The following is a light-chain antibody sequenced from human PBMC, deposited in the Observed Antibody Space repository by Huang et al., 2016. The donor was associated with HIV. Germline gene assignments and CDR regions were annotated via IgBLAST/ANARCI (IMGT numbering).Light chain of an antibody. J-gene: IGKJ2*01. Sequence: DIVMTQSPDSLAVSLGERATINCKSSQSVLYSSNNKNYLALYQQKPGQPPNLLIYWASTRESGVPDRFSGGGSGTDFTLTISSLQAEDVAVYYCQQYYNTPRAFGQGTKLEIK. CDR3: QQYYNTPRA. V-gene: IGKV4-1*01. CDR1: QSVLYSSNNKNY. CDR2: WAS.